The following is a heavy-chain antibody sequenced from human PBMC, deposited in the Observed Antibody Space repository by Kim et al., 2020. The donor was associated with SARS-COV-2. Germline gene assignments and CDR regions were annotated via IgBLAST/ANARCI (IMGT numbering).Heavy chain of an antibody. CDR3: TWETSFYYGLDV. J-gene: IGHJ6*02. CDR1: GLKFIDAW. D-gene: IGHD1-26*01. V-gene: IGHV3-15*01. Sequence: GGSLRLSCVVSGLKFIDAWMSWVRQAPGKGLEWVGRIKSKGGGETTDYAAPVKGRFTISREDSKNTLYLQMNSLKTDDTAVYYCTWETSFYYGLDVWGQGTTVTFSS. CDR2: IKSKGGGETT.